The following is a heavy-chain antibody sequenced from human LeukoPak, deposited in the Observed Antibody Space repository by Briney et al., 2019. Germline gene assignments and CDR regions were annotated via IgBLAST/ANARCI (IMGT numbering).Heavy chain of an antibody. CDR1: GGSFSGYY. V-gene: IGHV4-34*01. Sequence: SETLSLTCAVYGGSFSGYYWSWIRQPPGKGLEWIGEINHSGSTNYNPSLKSRVTISVDTSKNQFSLKLSSMTAADTAVYYCARGRQRLAARRGYYFDYWGQGTLVTVSS. J-gene: IGHJ4*02. CDR3: ARGRQRLAARRGYYFDY. D-gene: IGHD6-6*01. CDR2: INHSGST.